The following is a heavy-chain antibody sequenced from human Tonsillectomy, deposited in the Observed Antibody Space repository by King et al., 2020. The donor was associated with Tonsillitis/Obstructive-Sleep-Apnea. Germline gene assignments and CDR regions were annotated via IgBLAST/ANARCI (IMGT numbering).Heavy chain of an antibody. V-gene: IGHV3-30*01. CDR2: ISYDGTNK. Sequence: VQLVESGGGVVQPGRSLRLSCAASGFTFSSYAMHWVRQAPGKGLEWVAVISYDGTNKYYVDSVKGRFTVSRANSNNTLYLQMNSLRAEDTAVYYCARDMDVWGKGTTVTVSS. J-gene: IGHJ6*03. CDR1: GFTFSSYA. CDR3: ARDMDV.